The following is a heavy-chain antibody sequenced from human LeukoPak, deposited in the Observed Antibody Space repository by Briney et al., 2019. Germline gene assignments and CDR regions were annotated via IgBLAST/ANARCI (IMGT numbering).Heavy chain of an antibody. J-gene: IGHJ5*02. Sequence: PSETLSLTCTVSRGSISGYSWSWIRQSPGGGLEWIGYIYYSGDTAYNPSLRSRVTMSVDTSKSQFSLQLRSMTTADTAVYYCVRGPYGASISKWFDPWGQGTLVTVSS. V-gene: IGHV4-59*01. CDR3: VRGPYGASISKWFDP. D-gene: IGHD4/OR15-4a*01. CDR1: RGSISGYS. CDR2: IYYSGDT.